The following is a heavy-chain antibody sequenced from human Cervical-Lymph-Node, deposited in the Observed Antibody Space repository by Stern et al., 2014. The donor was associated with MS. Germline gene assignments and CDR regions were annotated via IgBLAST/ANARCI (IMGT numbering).Heavy chain of an antibody. D-gene: IGHD4-17*01. V-gene: IGHV2-5*02. CDR1: GFSLNTSGEG. CDR2: IYWDADE. CDR3: AHTTVTFDEAYGLDV. J-gene: IGHJ6*02. Sequence: QITLKESGPTLVKPTQTLTLTCTFSGFSLNTSGEGVAWIRQPPGKALEWLAVIYWDADERYSPSLNSRLTITKYTSKNQVVLTMANMDPVDTGTYYCAHTTVTFDEAYGLDVWGQGTTVTVSS.